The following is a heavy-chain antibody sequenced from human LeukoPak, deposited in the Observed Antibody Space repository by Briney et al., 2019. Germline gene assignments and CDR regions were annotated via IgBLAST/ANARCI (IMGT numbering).Heavy chain of an antibody. J-gene: IGHJ4*02. CDR1: GFTFSSYA. CDR3: AREDGYCSGGDCYSYFDS. V-gene: IGHV3-7*01. CDR2: IKKTGSET. D-gene: IGHD2-15*01. Sequence: GGSLRLSCAASGFTFSSYAMSWVRQAPGKGLEWVAYIKKTGSETYYVDSVKGRFTITRDNTRNSLFLQMYNLRVEDTAVYFCAREDGYCSGGDCYSYFDSWGQGTLVTVSS.